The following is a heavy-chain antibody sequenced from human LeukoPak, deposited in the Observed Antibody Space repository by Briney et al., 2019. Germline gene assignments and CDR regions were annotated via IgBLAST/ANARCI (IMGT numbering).Heavy chain of an antibody. Sequence: KSGGSLRLSCAASGLTFTKAWMGWVRQAPGKGLEWAGRIKSKTDGGTTDYAAPVKGRFTISRDDSKNTLYLQMNSLKTEDTAVYYCTTDQGTDYGVSKRYYYYYMDVWGKGTTVTVSS. CDR2: IKSKTDGGTT. CDR1: GLTFTKAW. V-gene: IGHV3-15*01. J-gene: IGHJ6*03. CDR3: TTDQGTDYGVSKRYYYYYMDV. D-gene: IGHD4-17*01.